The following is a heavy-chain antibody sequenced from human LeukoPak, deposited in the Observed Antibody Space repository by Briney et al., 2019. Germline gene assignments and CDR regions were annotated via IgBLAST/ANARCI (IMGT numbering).Heavy chain of an antibody. J-gene: IGHJ4*02. CDR3: VRGGIQVSGIDEFDY. D-gene: IGHD6-19*01. V-gene: IGHV3-13*01. CDR1: GFTFIDYD. Sequence: GGSLRLSCAASGFTFIDYDMHWVRQVIGKGLEWVSAIGIRGDTHYSGSVKGRFTISRENAESSLYLQMNSLRAEDTAVYYCVRGGIQVSGIDEFDYWGQGTLVTVSS. CDR2: IGIRGDT.